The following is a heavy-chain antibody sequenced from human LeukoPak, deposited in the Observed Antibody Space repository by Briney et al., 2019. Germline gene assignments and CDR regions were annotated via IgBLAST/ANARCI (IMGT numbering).Heavy chain of an antibody. V-gene: IGHV3-30*03. Sequence: GGSLRLSCAASGFTFSSYSMHWVRQAPGKGLEWVAVISYDGSNKYYADSVKGRFTISRDNSKNTLYLQMNSPRSEDTAVYYCARSQYYYGSGSYFPFDYWGQGTLVTVSS. CDR2: ISYDGSNK. CDR3: ARSQYYYGSGSYFPFDY. J-gene: IGHJ4*02. CDR1: GFTFSSYS. D-gene: IGHD3-10*01.